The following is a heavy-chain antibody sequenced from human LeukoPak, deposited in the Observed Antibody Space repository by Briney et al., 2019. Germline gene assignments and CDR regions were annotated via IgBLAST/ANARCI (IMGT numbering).Heavy chain of an antibody. CDR1: GYTFTNYG. V-gene: IGHV1-18*01. CDR3: ASDKFIAETYYYYYMDV. J-gene: IGHJ6*03. CDR2: ISGYNGHT. Sequence: ASVKVSCKASGYTFTNYGISWVRQAPGQGLEWMGWISGYNGHTNYAQKFQGRATITADKSTSTAYMELSSLRSEDTAVYYCASDKFIAETYYYYYMDVWGKGTTVTVS. D-gene: IGHD6-13*01.